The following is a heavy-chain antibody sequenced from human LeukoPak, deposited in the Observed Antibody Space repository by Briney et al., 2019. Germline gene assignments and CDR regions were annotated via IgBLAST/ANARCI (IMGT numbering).Heavy chain of an antibody. CDR2: ISYDGSNK. CDR1: GFTFSSYS. CDR3: ARQLVPHSYYFDY. J-gene: IGHJ4*02. D-gene: IGHD6-13*01. V-gene: IGHV3-30*03. Sequence: GGSLRLSCAASGFTFSSYSMNWVRQAPGKGLEWVAVISYDGSNKYYADSVKGRFTISRDNSKNTLYLQMNSLRAEDTAVYYCARQLVPHSYYFDYWGQGTLVTVSS.